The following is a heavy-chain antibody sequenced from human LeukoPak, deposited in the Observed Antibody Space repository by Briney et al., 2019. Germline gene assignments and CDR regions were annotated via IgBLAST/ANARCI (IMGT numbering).Heavy chain of an antibody. D-gene: IGHD4-23*01. J-gene: IGHJ4*02. CDR3: ASRNSLFI. CDR1: GFTVITNY. CDR2: IYSGGST. Sequence: GGSLRLSCAASGFTVITNYMSWVRQAPGKGLEWVSVIYSGGSTYYADSVKGRFTISRDNSKNTPYLQMNSLRAEDTAVYYCASRNSLFIWGQGTLVTVSS. V-gene: IGHV3-66*01.